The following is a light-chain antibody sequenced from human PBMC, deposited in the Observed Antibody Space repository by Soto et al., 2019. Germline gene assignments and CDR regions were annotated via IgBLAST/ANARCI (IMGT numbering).Light chain of an antibody. J-gene: IGKJ2*01. Sequence: EIVMTQSPATLSVSPGERATLSCRASQSVSNNLAWYQQRPGQAPRLLIHGASTRATGIPARFGGSGSGTEFTLPISSLQSEDFALYYCHQYDDWPPGYTFGQGTKLEI. CDR2: GAS. CDR1: QSVSNN. V-gene: IGKV3-15*01. CDR3: HQYDDWPPGYT.